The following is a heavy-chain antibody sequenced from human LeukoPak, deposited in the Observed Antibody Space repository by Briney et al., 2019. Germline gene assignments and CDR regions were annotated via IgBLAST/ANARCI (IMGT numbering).Heavy chain of an antibody. CDR3: AFGASNWDQFDY. V-gene: IGHV5-51*01. CDR2: IYPGDSDT. CDR1: GYTFTSHW. Sequence: GESLKISCKGPGYTFTSHWIAWVRQMPGKGLEWMGIIYPGDSDTRYSPSFQGQVTISADASINTAYLRWSSLEASDTAMYICAFGASNWDQFDYWGQGTLVTVSS. J-gene: IGHJ4*02. D-gene: IGHD7-27*01.